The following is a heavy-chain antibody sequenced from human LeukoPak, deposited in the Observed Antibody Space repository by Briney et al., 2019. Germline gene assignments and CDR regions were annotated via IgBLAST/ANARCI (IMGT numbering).Heavy chain of an antibody. CDR3: ARGGKILLWFGEPLNWFDP. CDR2: INHSGST. V-gene: IGHV4-34*01. J-gene: IGHJ5*02. Sequence: PSETLSLTCAVYGGSFSGYYWSWIRQPPGKGLEWIGEINHSGSTNYNPSLKSRVTISVDTSKNQFSLKLSSVTAADTAVYYCARGGKILLWFGEPLNWFDPWGQGTLVTVSS. D-gene: IGHD3-10*01. CDR1: GGSFSGYY.